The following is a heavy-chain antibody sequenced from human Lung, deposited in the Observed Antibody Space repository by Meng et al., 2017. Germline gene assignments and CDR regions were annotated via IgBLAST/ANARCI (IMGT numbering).Heavy chain of an antibody. J-gene: IGHJ4*02. Sequence: QRQSCGAGRLRPSGTLSLSSVVSCRCFEDYYWSWHRRPPGKGQEWIGEINHRGSTNYNPYLERRATISVYTSQNNLYLKLSSVTAADSAVYYCARGPTTMAHDFDYWGQGTLVTVSS. V-gene: IGHV4-34*01. D-gene: IGHD4-11*01. CDR1: CRCFEDYY. CDR2: INHRGST. CDR3: ARGPTTMAHDFDY.